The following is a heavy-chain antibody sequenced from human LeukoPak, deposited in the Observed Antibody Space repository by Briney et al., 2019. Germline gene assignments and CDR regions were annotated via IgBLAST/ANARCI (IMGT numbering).Heavy chain of an antibody. V-gene: IGHV4-39*01. CDR1: GGSISSGSYY. D-gene: IGHD1-26*01. Sequence: SETLSLTCTVSGGSISSGSYYWGWVRQPPGKGLEWIGSIYSSGRTFYNPSLKSRVTISVDTSKNQFSLKLNSVTAADTAVYYCARVGATTDYWGQGTLVTVSS. CDR3: ARVGATTDY. J-gene: IGHJ4*02. CDR2: IYSSGRT.